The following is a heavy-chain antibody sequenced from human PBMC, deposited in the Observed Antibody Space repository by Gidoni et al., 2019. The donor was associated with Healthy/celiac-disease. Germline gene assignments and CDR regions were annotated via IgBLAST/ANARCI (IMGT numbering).Heavy chain of an antibody. CDR1: GFPFSSYA. CDR3: VKSRIADSWYFDY. CDR2: ISSNGGST. J-gene: IGHJ4*02. V-gene: IGHV3-64D*08. D-gene: IGHD6-13*01. Sequence: EVQLVESAGGLVQPGGSLILSCSASGFPFSSYAMHWVRQAPGKGLEYVSAISSNGGSTYYADSVKGRFTISRDNSKNTLYLQMSSLRAEDTAVYYCVKSRIADSWYFDYWGQGTLVTVSS.